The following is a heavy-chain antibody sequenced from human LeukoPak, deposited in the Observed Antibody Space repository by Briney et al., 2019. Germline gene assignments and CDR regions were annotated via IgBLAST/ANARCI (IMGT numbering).Heavy chain of an antibody. J-gene: IGHJ4*02. V-gene: IGHV4-34*01. Sequence: SETLSLTCAVYGESFSGYFWNWIRQPPGKGLEWIGEINHSGSTSNHNPSLKSRVTISVDTSKNQFSLKLSSVTAADTAVYYCARDSDGSGSPPDYWGQGTLVTVSS. CDR2: INHSGSTS. CDR3: ARDSDGSGSPPDY. CDR1: GESFSGYF. D-gene: IGHD3-10*01.